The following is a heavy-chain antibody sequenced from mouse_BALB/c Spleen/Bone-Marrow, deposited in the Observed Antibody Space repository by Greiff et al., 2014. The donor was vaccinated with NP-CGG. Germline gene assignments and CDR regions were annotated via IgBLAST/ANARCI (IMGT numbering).Heavy chain of an antibody. CDR2: IYPGDGDA. Sequence: VQLQQSGAELARPGASVKLSCKASGYTFTSYWMQWVKQRPGQGLEWIGTIYPGDGDARYTQKFKGKATLTADKSSSTAYMQLSSLASEDSAVYYCARNHYYASSWSAMDYWGQGTSVTVSS. CDR3: ARNHYYASSWSAMDY. V-gene: IGHV1-87*01. J-gene: IGHJ4*01. D-gene: IGHD1-1*01. CDR1: GYTFTSYW.